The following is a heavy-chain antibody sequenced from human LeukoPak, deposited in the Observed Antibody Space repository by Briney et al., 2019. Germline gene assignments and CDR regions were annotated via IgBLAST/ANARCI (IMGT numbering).Heavy chain of an antibody. J-gene: IGHJ6*02. D-gene: IGHD1-26*01. CDR3: ATRSGSYFGLWAVSPHYYYGMDV. CDR1: GGTFSSYA. V-gene: IGHV1-69*01. CDR2: IIPIFGTA. Sequence: GSSVKVSCKASGGTFSSYAISWVRQAPGQGLEWMGGIIPIFGTANYAQKFQGRVTITADESTSTAYMELSSLRSEDTAVYYCATRSGSYFGLWAVSPHYYYGMDVWGRGTTVTVSS.